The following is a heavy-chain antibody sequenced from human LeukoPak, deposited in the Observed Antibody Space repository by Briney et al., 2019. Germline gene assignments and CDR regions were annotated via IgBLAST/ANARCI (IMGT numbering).Heavy chain of an antibody. V-gene: IGHV3-7*01. CDR1: GFTFSESW. J-gene: IGHJ6*02. Sequence: GGSLRLSCAASGFTFSESWMTWVRQVPGQGLEWVAHINHEGGSIQYVDSVKGRFTISRDNAKGSVYLQMNSLRAEDTAIYHCATYINWVAGDVWGQGTTVIVSS. CDR2: INHEGGSI. D-gene: IGHD1-1*01. CDR3: ATYINWVAGDV.